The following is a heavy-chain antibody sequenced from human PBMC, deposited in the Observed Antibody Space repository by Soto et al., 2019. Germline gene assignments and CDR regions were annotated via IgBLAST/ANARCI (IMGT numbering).Heavy chain of an antibody. CDR1: GYTFTSYA. V-gene: IGHV1-3*05. Sequence: QVQLVQSVAEEKKPGASVKVSCKASGYTFTSYAMHWVRQAPGKRLEWMEWINAGNGNTKNSQKFQGRVTIISDTSASTAYMELSSLRCEDTAVYYCARDPSYYGMDVWGQGTTVTVSS. CDR2: INAGNGNT. CDR3: ARDPSYYGMDV. J-gene: IGHJ6*02.